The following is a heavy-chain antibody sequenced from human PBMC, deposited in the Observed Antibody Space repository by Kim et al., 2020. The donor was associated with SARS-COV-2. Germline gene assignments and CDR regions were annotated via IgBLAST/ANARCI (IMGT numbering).Heavy chain of an antibody. D-gene: IGHD5-18*01. CDR3: ARETAMVDPNFDY. CDR2: INPNSGGT. J-gene: IGHJ4*02. Sequence: ASVKVSCKASGYTFTGYYMHWVRQAPGQGLEWMGWINPNSGGTNYAQKFQGRVTMTRDTSISTAYMELSRLRSDDTAVYYCARETAMVDPNFDYWGQGTLVTVSS. CDR1: GYTFTGYY. V-gene: IGHV1-2*02.